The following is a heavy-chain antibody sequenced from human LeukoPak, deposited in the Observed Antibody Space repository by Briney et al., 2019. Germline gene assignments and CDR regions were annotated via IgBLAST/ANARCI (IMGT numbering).Heavy chain of an antibody. J-gene: IGHJ4*02. V-gene: IGHV3-23*01. Sequence: GGSLGLSCAASGFNFGSYAMTWVRQAPGKGLEWVSALSGSGGNTHYTDSVKGRFTISRDNSKNTLYLQMNSLRAEDTAVYYCARGPKVPSPTYYFDYWGQGTLVIVSS. CDR1: GFNFGSYA. CDR3: ARGPKVPSPTYYFDY. CDR2: LSGSGGNT.